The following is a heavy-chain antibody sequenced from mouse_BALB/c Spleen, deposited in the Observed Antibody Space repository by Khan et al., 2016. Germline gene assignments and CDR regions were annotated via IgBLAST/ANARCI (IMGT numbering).Heavy chain of an antibody. D-gene: IGHD2-14*01. Sequence: QVQLQQSGAELVRPGVSVKISCKGSGYTFTDYALHWVKQSHAKSLEWIGIISTYYGDVTYNQKFKDKATMTVDNSSGTTYLELARLTSEDSAIYYCARGTSALYYSLDYWGQGTSVTVSS. CDR1: GYTFTDYA. CDR3: ARGTSALYYSLDY. CDR2: ISTYYGDV. V-gene: IGHV1S137*01. J-gene: IGHJ4*01.